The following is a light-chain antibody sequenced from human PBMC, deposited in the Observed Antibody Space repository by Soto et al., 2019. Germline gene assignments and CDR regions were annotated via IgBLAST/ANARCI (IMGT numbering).Light chain of an antibody. V-gene: IGKV3-15*01. CDR1: QSVATN. CDR2: GAS. Sequence: EAVLTQSPATLSVFPGERATLSCRASQSVATNLAWYQQRPGQAPRLLIYGASKRAIGRPARFSGSGAGTEFTLTISSLQSEDFAVYYCQQYNNWPRWTFGQGTKVDNK. CDR3: QQYNNWPRWT. J-gene: IGKJ1*01.